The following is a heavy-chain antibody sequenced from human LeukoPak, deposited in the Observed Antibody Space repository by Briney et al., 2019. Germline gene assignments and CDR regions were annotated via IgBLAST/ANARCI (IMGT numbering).Heavy chain of an antibody. Sequence: GGSLRLSRGVSGITFSSYDMNWVRQAPGKGLEWVSYISTSGSTIYYADSVKGRFTISRDNAKNSLYLQMNGLRAEDSAIYYYSSTQWLAFWGQGTLVTVSS. CDR3: SSTQWLAF. CDR2: ISTSGSTI. V-gene: IGHV3-48*03. CDR1: GITFSSYD. J-gene: IGHJ4*02. D-gene: IGHD2-2*01.